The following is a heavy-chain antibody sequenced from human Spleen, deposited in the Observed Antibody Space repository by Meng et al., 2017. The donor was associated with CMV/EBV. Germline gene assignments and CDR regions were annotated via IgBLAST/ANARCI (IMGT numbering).Heavy chain of an antibody. CDR1: GGSISRSNW. V-gene: IGHV4-4*02. CDR2: IYHTDRT. Sequence: VSGGSISRSNWWSWVRQPPGKGLEWIGEIYHTDRTNYNPSLKGRVTVSLDKSKSQFSLRLSSVTAADTAVYYCARAEDYGGHYFDYWGQGTLVTVSS. D-gene: IGHD4/OR15-4a*01. J-gene: IGHJ4*02. CDR3: ARAEDYGGHYFDY.